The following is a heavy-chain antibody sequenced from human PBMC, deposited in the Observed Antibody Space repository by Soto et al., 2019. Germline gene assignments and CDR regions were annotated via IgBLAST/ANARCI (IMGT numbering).Heavy chain of an antibody. D-gene: IGHD1-26*01. CDR2: ISDSGITT. CDR1: GFTFSDYA. CDR3: ARDARRTGIVGQWVA. J-gene: IGHJ5*02. V-gene: IGHV3-23*01. Sequence: EVQLLESGGGLIQPGGSLRLSCAGSGFTFSDYAMAWVRQAPGKGLEWVSGISDSGITTRYADSVKGRCTISRDNSKNILFLQMRSLRAADTGVHYCARDARRTGIVGQWVAWGQGTLVTVSS.